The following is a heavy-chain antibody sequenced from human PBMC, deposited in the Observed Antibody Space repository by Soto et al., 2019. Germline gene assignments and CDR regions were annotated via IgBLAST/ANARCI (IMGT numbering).Heavy chain of an antibody. J-gene: IGHJ6*02. D-gene: IGHD2-15*01. V-gene: IGHV4-4*02. CDR3: AKKVPAALRLYYFFGLDV. Sequence: TLSLTCAVSGASISSDIRWTWVRQPPGEGLEWIGEISQSGTTKYNPSLASRVTISVDKSRNQFSLRLTSMTAADTAVYYCAKKVPAALRLYYFFGLDVWGQGTTVTVSS. CDR2: ISQSGTT. CDR1: GASISSDIR.